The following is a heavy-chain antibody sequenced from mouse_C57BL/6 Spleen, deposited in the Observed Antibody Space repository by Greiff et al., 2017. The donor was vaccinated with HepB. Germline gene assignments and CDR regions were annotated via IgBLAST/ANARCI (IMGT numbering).Heavy chain of an antibody. CDR2: IWRGGST. V-gene: IGHV2-5*01. CDR1: GFSLTSYG. D-gene: IGHD1-1*01. CDR3: AKNDFYYGSSYVGVWFAY. Sequence: QVQLKQSGPGLVQPSQSLSITCTVSGFSLTSYGVHWVRQSPGKGLEWLGVIWRGGSTDYNAAFMSRLSITKDNSKSQVFFKMNSLQADDTAIYYCAKNDFYYGSSYVGVWFAYWGQGTLVTVSA. J-gene: IGHJ3*01.